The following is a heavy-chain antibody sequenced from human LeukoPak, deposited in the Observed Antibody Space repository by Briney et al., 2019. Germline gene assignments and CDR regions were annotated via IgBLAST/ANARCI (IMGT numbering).Heavy chain of an antibody. Sequence: SVKASCKASGGTFSSYAISWVRQAPGQGLEWMGRIIPILGIANYAQKFQGRVTITADKSTSTAYMELSSLRSEDTAVYYCARAYYGSGSYSKWFDPWGQGTLVTVSS. J-gene: IGHJ5*02. CDR2: IIPILGIA. V-gene: IGHV1-69*04. CDR1: GGTFSSYA. D-gene: IGHD3-10*01. CDR3: ARAYYGSGSYSKWFDP.